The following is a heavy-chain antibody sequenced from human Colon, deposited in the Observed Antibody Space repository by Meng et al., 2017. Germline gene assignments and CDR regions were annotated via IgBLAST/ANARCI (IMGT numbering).Heavy chain of an antibody. CDR2: ISAYNGNT. Sequence: QVNLEQAGAEVKKPGASVEVSCKASGYTFTNYGITWVRQAPGQGLEWMGWISAYNGNTNYAQTLQGRLTMTTDTSTSTAYMELRSLRSDDTAVYYCARVEVGITSGDYWGQGTLVTVSS. CDR3: ARVEVGITSGDY. D-gene: IGHD1-26*01. V-gene: IGHV1-18*01. CDR1: GYTFTNYG. J-gene: IGHJ4*02.